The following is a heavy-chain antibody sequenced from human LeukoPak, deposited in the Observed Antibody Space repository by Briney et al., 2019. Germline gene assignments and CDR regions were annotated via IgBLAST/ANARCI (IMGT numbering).Heavy chain of an antibody. V-gene: IGHV1-2*02. Sequence: ASVKVSCKASGYTFTGYYMHWVRQAPGQGLEWMGWINPNSGGTNYAQKFQGRVTMTRDTSISTAYMELSRPRSDDTAVYYCARDPVVVAATRSANRFDPWGQGTLVTVSS. CDR1: GYTFTGYY. CDR2: INPNSGGT. J-gene: IGHJ5*02. D-gene: IGHD2-15*01. CDR3: ARDPVVVAATRSANRFDP.